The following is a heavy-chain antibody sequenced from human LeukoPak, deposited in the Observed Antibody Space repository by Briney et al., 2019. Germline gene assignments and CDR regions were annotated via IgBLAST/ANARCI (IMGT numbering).Heavy chain of an antibody. J-gene: IGHJ6*03. D-gene: IGHD3-10*01. V-gene: IGHV1-2*02. CDR3: ASDGIKGDYYYMDV. CDR1: GYNFNAYY. Sequence: ASVKVSCKASGYNFNAYYINWVRQAPGQGLEWMGWINPNSGGTDYAQKFQGRVTVTRDTSINTAYMELSRLTSDDTAVYYCASDGIKGDYYYMDVWGKGTTVTVSS. CDR2: INPNSGGT.